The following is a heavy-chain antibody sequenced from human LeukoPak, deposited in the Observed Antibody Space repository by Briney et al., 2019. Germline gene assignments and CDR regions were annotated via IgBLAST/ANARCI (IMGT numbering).Heavy chain of an antibody. CDR3: ARGLEKNDFWSGYRAYDAFDI. Sequence: GGSLRLSCAASGFTFSSYWMSWVRQAPGKGLEWVANIKQDGGEKYYVDSVKGRFTISRDNAKNSLYLQMNSLRAEDTAVYYCARGLEKNDFWSGYRAYDAFDIWGQGTMVTVSS. V-gene: IGHV3-7*01. J-gene: IGHJ3*02. CDR2: IKQDGGEK. D-gene: IGHD3-3*01. CDR1: GFTFSSYW.